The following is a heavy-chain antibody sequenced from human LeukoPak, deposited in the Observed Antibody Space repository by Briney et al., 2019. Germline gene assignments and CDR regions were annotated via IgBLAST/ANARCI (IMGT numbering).Heavy chain of an antibody. J-gene: IGHJ6*02. Sequence: PGGSLRLSCAASGLTFSDYYMSWIRQAPGKGLEWVSYISSSGSTIYYADSVKGRFTISRDNAKNSLYLQMNSLRAEDTAVYYCARKFGEVVPAAISAHYYYGMDVWGQGTTVTVSS. D-gene: IGHD2-2*02. CDR2: ISSSGSTI. CDR1: GLTFSDYY. CDR3: ARKFGEVVPAAISAHYYYGMDV. V-gene: IGHV3-11*01.